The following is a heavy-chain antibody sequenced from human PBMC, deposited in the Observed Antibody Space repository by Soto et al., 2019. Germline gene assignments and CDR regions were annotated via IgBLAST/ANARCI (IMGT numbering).Heavy chain of an antibody. Sequence: GGSLRLSCAASGFTFSHYTMNWVRQAPGKGLEWVSSISSSGSYIFYAVAVEGRFTISRDNAGNSLYLQMTSLRVDDTAVYYCARDLGGEWHSYYYNYGMDVWGQAIPVTV. V-gene: IGHV3-21*06. J-gene: IGHJ6*02. CDR3: ARDLGGEWHSYYYNYGMDV. CDR1: GFTFSHYT. D-gene: IGHD1-26*01. CDR2: ISSSGSYI.